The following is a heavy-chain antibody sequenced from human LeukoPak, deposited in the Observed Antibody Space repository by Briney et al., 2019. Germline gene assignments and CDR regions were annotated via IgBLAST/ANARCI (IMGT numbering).Heavy chain of an antibody. Sequence: ASVKVSCKASGYSFASFGINWVRQAPGQGLEWMGWISAYNGDTNYAQNLQGRVTMTTDTSTSTAYMDLRSLTSDDTAVYYCARGGYYGSGSFPDYWGQGTLATVSS. V-gene: IGHV1-18*01. J-gene: IGHJ4*02. CDR1: GYSFASFG. CDR3: ARGGYYGSGSFPDY. D-gene: IGHD3-10*01. CDR2: ISAYNGDT.